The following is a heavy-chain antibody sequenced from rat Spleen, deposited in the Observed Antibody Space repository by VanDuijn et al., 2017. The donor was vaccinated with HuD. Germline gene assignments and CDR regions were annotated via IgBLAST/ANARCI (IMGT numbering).Heavy chain of an antibody. CDR2: FSYDGSST. CDR1: GFTFSDFY. Sequence: EVQLVESGGGLVQPGRSLRLSCAASGFTFSDFYMAWVRQAPTKGLEWVATFSYDGSSTYYRDSVKGRFTISRDNAKSTLYLQMVSLRSEDTATYYCTRDSLGDWGQGVMVTVSS. V-gene: IGHV5-20*01. CDR3: TRDSLGD. J-gene: IGHJ2*01.